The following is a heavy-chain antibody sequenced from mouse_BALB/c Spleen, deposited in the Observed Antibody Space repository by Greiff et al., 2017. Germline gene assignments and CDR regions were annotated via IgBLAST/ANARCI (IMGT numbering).Heavy chain of an antibody. J-gene: IGHJ1*01. D-gene: IGHD3-3*01. V-gene: IGHV5-17*02. Sequence: EVKLMESGGGLVQPGGSRKLSCAASGFTFSSFGMHWVRQAPEKGLEWVAYISSGSSTIYYADTVKGRFTISRDNPKNTLFLQMTSLRSEDTAMYYCAREKGDVIWYFDVWGAGTTVTVSS. CDR1: GFTFSSFG. CDR3: AREKGDVIWYFDV. CDR2: ISSGSSTI.